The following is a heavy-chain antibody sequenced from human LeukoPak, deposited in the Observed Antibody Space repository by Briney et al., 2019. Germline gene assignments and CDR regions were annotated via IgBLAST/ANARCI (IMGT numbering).Heavy chain of an antibody. CDR2: IYYSGST. CDR1: GGSISSYY. D-gene: IGHD2-2*01. CDR3: ARALGYCTSTSCLNYNYYGTDV. J-gene: IGHJ6*02. Sequence: SETLSLTCTVSGGSISSYYWSWVRQPPGKGLEWMGDIYYSGSTNYNPSLKSRVTISVATSKNQFSLKLSSVTAADTAMYYCARALGYCTSTSCLNYNYYGTDVWGQGTTVTVSS. V-gene: IGHV4-59*01.